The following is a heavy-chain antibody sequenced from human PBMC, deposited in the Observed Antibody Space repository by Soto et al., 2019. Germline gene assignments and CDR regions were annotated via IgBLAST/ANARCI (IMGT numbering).Heavy chain of an antibody. D-gene: IGHD3-10*01. J-gene: IGHJ6*02. Sequence: QVQLVQSGAEVKKPGSSVKVSCKASGGTFSSFAISWVRQAPGQGLAWMGELVPIFYAAYYAQKFQGRVSFTADDSTSTAYLELSSLTSDDTAVYYCARVLVQRFLSTPQNHYYYGMDVWGQGTTVTVSS. V-gene: IGHV1-69*01. CDR3: ARVLVQRFLSTPQNHYYYGMDV. CDR2: LVPIFYAA. CDR1: GGTFSSFA.